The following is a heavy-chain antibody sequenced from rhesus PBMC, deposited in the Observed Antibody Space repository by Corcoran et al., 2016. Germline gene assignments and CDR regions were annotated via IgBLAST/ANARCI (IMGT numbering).Heavy chain of an antibody. CDR2: ISYTGGST. CDR3: ARGGWNDRFDV. V-gene: IGHV3S18*01. Sequence: EVQLVESGGGLAKPGGSLRLYCAASGFSFSDYYISWVRQSPGKGLEWVSGISYTGGSTYYADSVKGRFTSSRENAKNTLYLQIDSLRAEDTAVYYCARGGWNDRFDVWGAGVLVTVSS. J-gene: IGHJ5-1*01. D-gene: IGHD1-14*01. CDR1: GFSFSDYY.